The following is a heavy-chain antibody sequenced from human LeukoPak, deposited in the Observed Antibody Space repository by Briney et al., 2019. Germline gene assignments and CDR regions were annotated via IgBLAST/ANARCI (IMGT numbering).Heavy chain of an antibody. D-gene: IGHD3-3*01. CDR3: ARGTLEWLLRYHYYGMDV. J-gene: IGHJ6*02. CDR2: IYYSGST. CDR1: GGSISSGDYY. Sequence: SQTLSLTCTVSGGSISSGDYYWSWIRQPPGKGLEWIGYIYYSGSTYYSPSLKSRVTISVDTSKNQFSLKLSSVTAADTAVYYCARGTLEWLLRYHYYGMDVWGQGTTVTVSS. V-gene: IGHV4-30-4*01.